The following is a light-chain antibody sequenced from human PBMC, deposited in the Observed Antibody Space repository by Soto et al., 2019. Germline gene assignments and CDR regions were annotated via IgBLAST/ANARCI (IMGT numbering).Light chain of an antibody. V-gene: IGKV1-39*01. CDR2: AAS. Sequence: DIQMTQSPSSLSASVGDRVTITCRAKESVSSYVNWYQQKPGKAPKLLIYAASSLQSGVPARFSATSSLQDFSLPPSALQPEHLSTYNSQQSYNKWTFGQGTKVEIK. CDR1: ESVSSY. CDR3: QQSYNKWT. J-gene: IGKJ1*01.